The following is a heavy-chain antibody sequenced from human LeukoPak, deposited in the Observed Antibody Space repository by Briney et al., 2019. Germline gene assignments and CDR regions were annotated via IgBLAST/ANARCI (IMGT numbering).Heavy chain of an antibody. CDR2: TYYRSKWYS. CDR3: ARGGLVGATIDY. V-gene: IGHV6-1*01. Sequence: PSQTLSLTCAISGGNVSSNSAAWNWVRQSPSRGLEWLGRTYYRSKWYSDYAVSVKSRITINPDTSKNQFSLQLNSVTPEDTAVYYCARGGLVGATIDYWGQGALVTVSS. D-gene: IGHD1-26*01. CDR1: GGNVSSNSAA. J-gene: IGHJ4*02.